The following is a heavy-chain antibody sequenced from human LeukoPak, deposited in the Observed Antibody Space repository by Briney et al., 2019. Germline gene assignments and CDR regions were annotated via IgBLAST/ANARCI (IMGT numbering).Heavy chain of an antibody. CDR1: GGSISSYY. D-gene: IGHD2-15*01. Sequence: PSETLSLTCTVSGGSISSYYWSWIRQPPGKGLEWMGYIYYSGSTNYSPSLKSRVTISVDTSKNRFSLKLSSVTAADTAVYYCARQPKRLGYCSGGSCYFDYWGQGTLVTVSS. CDR3: ARQPKRLGYCSGGSCYFDY. V-gene: IGHV4-59*08. CDR2: IYYSGST. J-gene: IGHJ4*02.